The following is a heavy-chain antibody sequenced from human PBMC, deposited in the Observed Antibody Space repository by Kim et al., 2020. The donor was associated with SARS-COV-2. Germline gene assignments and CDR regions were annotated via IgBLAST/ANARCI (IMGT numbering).Heavy chain of an antibody. V-gene: IGHV3-30*01. D-gene: IGHD6-19*01. Sequence: SVKGRFTISRDNSKNTLNLQMNSPRAEDTAVYYCARGGDSSGWYILYYFDYWGQGTLVTVSS. J-gene: IGHJ4*02. CDR3: ARGGDSSGWYILYYFDY.